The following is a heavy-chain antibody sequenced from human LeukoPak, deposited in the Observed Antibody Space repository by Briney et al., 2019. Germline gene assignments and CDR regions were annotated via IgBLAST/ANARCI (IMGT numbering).Heavy chain of an antibody. J-gene: IGHJ4*02. D-gene: IGHD3-10*01. CDR2: INSDESST. Sequence: GRSLRLSCAASGSTFSSYWMHWVRQAPGKGLVWVSLINSDESSTSYADSVKGPFTISRDNAKNTLYLQMNSLRAEDTAIYYCAKGADYGSGIYFDSWGQGTLVTVSS. CDR1: GSTFSSYW. V-gene: IGHV3-74*01. CDR3: AKGADYGSGIYFDS.